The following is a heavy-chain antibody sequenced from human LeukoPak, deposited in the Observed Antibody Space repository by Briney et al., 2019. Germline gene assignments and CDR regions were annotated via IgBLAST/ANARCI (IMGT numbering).Heavy chain of an antibody. CDR3: ARDLYSSGWTDAFDV. D-gene: IGHD6-19*01. J-gene: IGHJ3*01. CDR1: GYTFTGYY. CDR2: INPNSGDT. Sequence: ASVKVSCKASGYTFTGYYMHWVRQAPGQGLEWMGWINPNSGDTNYSQKFQGRVSMTRDTSINTAYMELSRLTSDDTAVYYCARDLYSSGWTDAFDVWGQGTMVTVSS. V-gene: IGHV1-2*02.